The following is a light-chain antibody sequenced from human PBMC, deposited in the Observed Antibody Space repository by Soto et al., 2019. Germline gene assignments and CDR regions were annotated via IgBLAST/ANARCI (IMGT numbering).Light chain of an antibody. CDR2: GNS. CDR1: SSNIGAGYD. J-gene: IGLJ2*01. CDR3: QSSDSSLRGRRVV. V-gene: IGLV1-40*01. Sequence: QSVLTQPPSVSGAPGQRVTISCTGSSSNIGAGYDVHWYQQLPGTAPKLLIYGNSNRPSGVPDRFSGSKSGTSASLAITGLQAEDEADYYRQSSDSSLRGRRVVLGGGTQLTVL.